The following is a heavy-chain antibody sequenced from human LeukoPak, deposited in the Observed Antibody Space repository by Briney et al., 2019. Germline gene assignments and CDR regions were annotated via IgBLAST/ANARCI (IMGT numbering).Heavy chain of an antibody. D-gene: IGHD6-19*01. V-gene: IGHV3-23*01. Sequence: GGSLRLSCAASGFTFSSYAMSWVRQAPGKGLEWVSSISGSGNRTYYADSVKGRFTISRDNSKNTLFLQMNSLRAEDTAVYYCAKGKYSSGGVPDYWGQGTLVTVSS. J-gene: IGHJ4*02. CDR3: AKGKYSSGGVPDY. CDR2: ISGSGNRT. CDR1: GFTFSSYA.